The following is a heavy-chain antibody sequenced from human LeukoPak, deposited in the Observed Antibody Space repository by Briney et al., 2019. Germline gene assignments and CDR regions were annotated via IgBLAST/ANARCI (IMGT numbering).Heavy chain of an antibody. D-gene: IGHD6-19*01. CDR3: ARGTKNGWWPFDY. V-gene: IGHV4-30-4*01. CDR2: IYYSGST. J-gene: IGHJ4*02. CDR1: GGSISSGDYY. Sequence: PSQTLSLTCTVSGGSISSGDYYWSWIRQPPGKGLEWIGYIYYSGSTYYNPSLKSRVTISVDTSKNQFSLKLSSVTAADTAVYYCARGTKNGWWPFDYWGQGTLVTVSS.